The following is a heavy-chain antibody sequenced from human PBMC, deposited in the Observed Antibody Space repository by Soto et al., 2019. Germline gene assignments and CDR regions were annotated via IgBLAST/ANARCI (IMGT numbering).Heavy chain of an antibody. CDR3: ARYLHNEGFEYYFDS. CDR2: IDYSGNI. Sequence: PSETLSLTCNASGGSITSSGSAWGWIRQSPGKGLEWIGTIDYSGNIYYIPSLKSRITISVDTSKNQISLKLSSVTAADTAVYYCARYLHNEGFEYYFDSWAQGTPVTVSA. D-gene: IGHD1-1*01. J-gene: IGHJ4*02. V-gene: IGHV4-39*01. CDR1: GGSITSSGSA.